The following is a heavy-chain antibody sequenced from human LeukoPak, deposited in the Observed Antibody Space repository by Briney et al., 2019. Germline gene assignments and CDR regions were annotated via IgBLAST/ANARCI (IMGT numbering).Heavy chain of an antibody. D-gene: IGHD3-9*01. J-gene: IGHJ4*02. CDR3: AKFDILTGYSGYSFDY. CDR2: ISGSGGST. Sequence: SGGSLRLSCAASGFTFSGYAMSWVRQAPGKGLEWVSTISGSGGSTYYADSVKGRFTISRDNSKNTLYLQMNSLRAEDTAVYYCAKFDILTGYSGYSFDYWGQGTLVTVSS. CDR1: GFTFSGYA. V-gene: IGHV3-23*01.